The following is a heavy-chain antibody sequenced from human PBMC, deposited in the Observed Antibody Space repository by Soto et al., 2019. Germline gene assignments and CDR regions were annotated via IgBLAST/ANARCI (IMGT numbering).Heavy chain of an antibody. CDR1: GGSISSADYY. J-gene: IGHJ6*02. D-gene: IGHD6-13*01. V-gene: IGHV4-61*08. CDR3: ARAYRSGTSIAAAGPYYYYYGMDV. CDR2: VYSSGST. Sequence: PSETLSLTCTVSGGSISSADYYWSWIRQPPGKGLEWIGYVYSSGSTKYNPSLKSRVTMSVDTSKNQFSLKLSSVTAADTAVYYCARAYRSGTSIAAAGPYYYYYGMDVWGQGTTVTVSS.